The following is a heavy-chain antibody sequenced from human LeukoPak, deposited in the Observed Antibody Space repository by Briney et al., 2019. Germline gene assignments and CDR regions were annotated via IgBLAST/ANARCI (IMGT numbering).Heavy chain of an antibody. J-gene: IGHJ6*03. CDR1: GYTFTGYS. Sequence: ASVKVSCKASGYTFTGYSMHWVRQAPGQGIELLGWINPKSGGTNYAQKFQGRVTMTRDTSISKAYMELSRLRSDDTAVYYCARVEDCSSTSCQYYYYMDVWGKGTTVTVSS. CDR3: ARVEDCSSTSCQYYYYMDV. V-gene: IGHV1-2*02. CDR2: INPKSGGT. D-gene: IGHD2-2*01.